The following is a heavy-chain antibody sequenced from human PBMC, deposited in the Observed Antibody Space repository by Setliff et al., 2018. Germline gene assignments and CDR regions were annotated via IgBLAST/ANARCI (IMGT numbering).Heavy chain of an antibody. CDR3: ARAVGRWFGDHTRGYFDY. D-gene: IGHD3-10*01. J-gene: IGHJ4*02. Sequence: SVKVSCKASGGTFSSYAISWVRQAPGQGLEWMGGIIPILGIANYAQKFQGRVTITADKSTSTAYMELSRLRSDDTAVYYCARAVGRWFGDHTRGYFDYWGQGTLVTVSS. CDR2: IIPILGIA. V-gene: IGHV1-69*10. CDR1: GGTFSSYA.